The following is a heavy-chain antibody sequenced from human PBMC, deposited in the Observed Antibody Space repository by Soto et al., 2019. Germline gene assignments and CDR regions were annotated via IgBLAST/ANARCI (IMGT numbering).Heavy chain of an antibody. Sequence: PSETLSLTCNVSGGSLTGYYWSWIPEPAGKGLEWIGRIYFSGDTHYNPSLKSRVTMSIDSSKNQFSLRLPSVPAEDTAVYCCARGVVIPTIDAFDLWGQGTLVTVSS. D-gene: IGHD3-22*01. CDR1: GGSLTGYY. V-gene: IGHV4-4*07. J-gene: IGHJ3*01. CDR3: ARGVVIPTIDAFDL. CDR2: IYFSGDT.